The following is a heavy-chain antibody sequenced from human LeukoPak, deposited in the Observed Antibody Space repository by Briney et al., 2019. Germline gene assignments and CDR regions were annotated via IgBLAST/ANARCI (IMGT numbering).Heavy chain of an antibody. CDR2: IKEDGSET. V-gene: IGHV3-7*04. D-gene: IGHD2-21*02. CDR1: GFXFSNYW. CDR3: ARDQWRLFDY. Sequence: PGGSLRLSCAASGFXFSNYWMSWVRQAPGKGLEWVANIKEDGSETYYVDSVRGRFTISRDNAKDLLYPQMNSLRGEDTSVYYCARDQWRLFDYWGQGTLVTVSS. J-gene: IGHJ4*02.